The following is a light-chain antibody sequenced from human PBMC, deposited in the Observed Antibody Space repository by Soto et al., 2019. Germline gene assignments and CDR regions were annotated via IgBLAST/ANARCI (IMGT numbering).Light chain of an antibody. CDR1: SSNIGKNT. CDR3: AAWDSSLNGHV. CDR2: TDN. J-gene: IGLJ1*01. Sequence: QSVLMQPPSASGTPGQRVTISCSGSSSNIGKNTVHWFQQLPGAAPQLLISTDNQRSSGVPDRFSGSKSGASGSLAISGLQSEDEADYYCAAWDSSLNGHVFGTGTKVTVL. V-gene: IGLV1-44*01.